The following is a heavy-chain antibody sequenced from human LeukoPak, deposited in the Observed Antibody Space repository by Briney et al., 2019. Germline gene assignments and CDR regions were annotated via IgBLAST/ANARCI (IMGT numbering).Heavy chain of an antibody. CDR3: ARDRNPDDSSGYFDY. V-gene: IGHV3-48*04. CDR1: GFSLCAHS. Sequence: GGSLRLSCAASGFSLCAHSLDWVRQAPGKGLEWVSYISSSGSTIYYADSVKGRFTISRYNAKNSLYLQMNSLRAEDTAVYYCARDRNPDDSSGYFDYWGKGTLVTVSS. J-gene: IGHJ4*02. CDR2: ISSSGSTI. D-gene: IGHD3-22*01.